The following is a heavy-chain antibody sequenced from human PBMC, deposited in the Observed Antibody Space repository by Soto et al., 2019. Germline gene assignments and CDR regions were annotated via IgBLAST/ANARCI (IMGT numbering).Heavy chain of an antibody. CDR1: GGSISSSSYY. V-gene: IGHV4-39*01. CDR3: ARHGGGWSFDY. J-gene: IGHJ4*02. D-gene: IGHD6-19*01. Sequence: PSETLSLTCTVSGGSISSSSYYWGWIRPPPGKGLEWIGSIYYSGSTYYNPSLKRRVTISVDTSKNQFSLKLSSVTAADTAVYYCARHGGGWSFDYWGQGTLVTVSS. CDR2: IYYSGST.